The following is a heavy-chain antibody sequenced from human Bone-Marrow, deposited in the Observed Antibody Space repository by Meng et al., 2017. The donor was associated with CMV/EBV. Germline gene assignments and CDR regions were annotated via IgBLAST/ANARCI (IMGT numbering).Heavy chain of an antibody. CDR3: APVGGWGTGAPPTMIT. J-gene: IGHJ5*02. V-gene: IGHV3-23*01. Sequence: GESLKISCAASGFTFSSYAMSWVRQAPGKGLEWVSAISGSGGSTYYADSVKGRFTISRDNTNNTLYLLMNSRRAEDTAVYHCAPVGGWGTGAPPTMITWGQGTLVTVSS. D-gene: IGHD5-12*01. CDR2: ISGSGGST. CDR1: GFTFSSYA.